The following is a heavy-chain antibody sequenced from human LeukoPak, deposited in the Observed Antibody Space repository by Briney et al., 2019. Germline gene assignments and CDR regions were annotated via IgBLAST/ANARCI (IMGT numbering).Heavy chain of an antibody. D-gene: IGHD6-19*01. J-gene: IGHJ4*02. CDR1: GFTFSSHA. CDR3: VRGGWGFRFDY. V-gene: IGHV3-23*01. CDR2: ISGGGGGT. Sequence: GGSLRLSCVASGFTFSSHAMSWVRQAPGKGLEWVSGISGGGGGTHYADSVKGRFSISRDNSKNSLYLQINSLRADDTAVYYCVRGGWGFRFDYWGQGTPVTVSS.